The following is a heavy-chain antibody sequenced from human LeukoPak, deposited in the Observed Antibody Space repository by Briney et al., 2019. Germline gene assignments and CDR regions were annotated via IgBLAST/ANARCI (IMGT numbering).Heavy chain of an antibody. D-gene: IGHD3-10*01. Sequence: SETLSLTCSVSGYSISRGYYWGWIRQPPGKGLEWNGSIFHSGSTYYNPSLKSRVNMSVDTSKNQISLKLSSVTATDTAVYYCARASGSYGSGSYYYYGMDVWGKGTTVTVSS. CDR2: IFHSGST. CDR3: ARASGSYGSGSYYYYGMDV. J-gene: IGHJ6*04. CDR1: GYSISRGYY. V-gene: IGHV4-38-2*02.